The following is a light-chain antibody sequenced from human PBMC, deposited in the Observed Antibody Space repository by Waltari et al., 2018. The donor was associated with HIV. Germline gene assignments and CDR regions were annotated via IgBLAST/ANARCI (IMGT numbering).Light chain of an antibody. CDR1: ALPKQY. Sequence: SYELTQPPSVSVSPGQTATITCSGDALPKQYGYWYQQKPGQAPVVVRYKDGDRPSGIPERFAGSSSGTTVTLTISGVQAGDEADYYCQSSDSSGNYWAFGGGTKLTVL. J-gene: IGLJ3*02. CDR2: KDG. CDR3: QSSDSSGNYWA. V-gene: IGLV3-25*03.